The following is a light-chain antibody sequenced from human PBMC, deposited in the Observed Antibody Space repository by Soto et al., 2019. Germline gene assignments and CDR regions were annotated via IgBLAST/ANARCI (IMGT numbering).Light chain of an antibody. J-gene: IGKJ4*01. V-gene: IGKV3-11*01. CDR1: QSVGSH. CDR2: DAS. CDR3: QQRDKWPVT. Sequence: EVVLTQSPATLSSSLGERATLSCTARQSVGSHLAWYQQKPGQPPRLLIYDASNRPTGIPARFSGSGSGTDFTLSISSLEPEDFAVYYCQQRDKWPVTFGGGTKVEFK.